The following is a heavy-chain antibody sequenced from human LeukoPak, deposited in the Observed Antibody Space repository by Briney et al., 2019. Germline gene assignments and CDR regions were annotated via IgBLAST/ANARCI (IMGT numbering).Heavy chain of an antibody. J-gene: IGHJ3*02. CDR3: ARYRAYSISGGYAFVI. D-gene: IGHD6-6*01. V-gene: IGHV4-59*02. CDR2: IDDGGST. Sequence: SETLSLTCTVSGGSVSSNFWSWIRQPPGKGLECIGYIDDGGSTKYNPSLKSRVTISLDTSKNQFSLRMTSVTAADTAVYYCARYRAYSISGGYAFVIWGQGTMVTVSS. CDR1: GGSVSSNF.